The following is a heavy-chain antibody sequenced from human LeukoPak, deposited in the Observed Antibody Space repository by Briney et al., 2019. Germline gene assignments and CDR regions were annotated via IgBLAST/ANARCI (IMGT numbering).Heavy chain of an antibody. CDR2: IYSGGST. V-gene: IGHV3-53*01. D-gene: IGHD3/OR15-3a*01. J-gene: IGHJ3*02. Sequence: GGSLRLSCAASGFTVSSNYMSWVRQAPGKGLEWVSVIYSGGSTYYADSVKGRFTISRDNSKNTLYLQMNSLRAEDTAVYYCATLPGTGTIPDAFDIWGQGTMVTVSS. CDR1: GFTVSSNY. CDR3: ATLPGTGTIPDAFDI.